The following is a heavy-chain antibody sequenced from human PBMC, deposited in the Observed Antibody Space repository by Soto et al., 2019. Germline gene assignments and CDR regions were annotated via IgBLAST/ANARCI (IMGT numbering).Heavy chain of an antibody. Sequence: ASVKVSCKASGYTFTGYYMHWVRQAPGQGLEWMGWINPNSGGTNYAQKFQGWVTMTRDTSISTAYMELSRLRSDDTAVYYCARGRGSGYYTYYYHGMDVWGQGTTVTVSS. CDR3: ARGRGSGYYTYYYHGMDV. CDR2: INPNSGGT. CDR1: GYTFTGYY. J-gene: IGHJ6*02. D-gene: IGHD3-3*01. V-gene: IGHV1-2*04.